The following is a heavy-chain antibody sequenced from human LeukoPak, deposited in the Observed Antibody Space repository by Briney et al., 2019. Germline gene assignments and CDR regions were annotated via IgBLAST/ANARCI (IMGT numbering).Heavy chain of an antibody. D-gene: IGHD2-21*02. Sequence: PSETLSLTCTVSGGSISSYYWSWIRQPPGKGLEWIGYIYYSGSTNYNPSLKSRVTISVDTSKNQFSLKLSSVTAADTAVYYCAREVTYFDYWGQGILVTVSS. CDR1: GGSISSYY. CDR2: IYYSGST. CDR3: AREVTYFDY. V-gene: IGHV4-59*01. J-gene: IGHJ4*02.